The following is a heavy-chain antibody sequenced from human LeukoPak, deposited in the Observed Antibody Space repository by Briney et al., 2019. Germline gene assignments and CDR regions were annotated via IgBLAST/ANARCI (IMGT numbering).Heavy chain of an antibody. Sequence: PGGSLRLSCAASGFSFTSYGMSWVCQAPGKGLEWVSAISGSGLSIYYADSVKGRFTISRDNSKNTLYLQMNSLRAEDTAVYYCARGGHRDAFDIWGQGTMVTVSS. V-gene: IGHV3-23*01. CDR1: GFSFTSYG. CDR2: ISGSGLSI. CDR3: ARGGHRDAFDI. J-gene: IGHJ3*02.